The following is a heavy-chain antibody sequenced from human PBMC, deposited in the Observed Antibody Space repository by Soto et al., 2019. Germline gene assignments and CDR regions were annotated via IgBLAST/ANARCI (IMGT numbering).Heavy chain of an antibody. Sequence: ASVKVSCKASGYTFTGYYMHWVRQAPGQGLEWMGWINPNSGGTNYAQKFQGWVTMTRDTSISTAYMELSRLRSDDTAVYYCARGGEEKQLVGGPTYYYYGMDGWGQGTTVTVSS. CDR3: ARGGEEKQLVGGPTYYYYGMDG. CDR2: INPNSGGT. D-gene: IGHD6-6*01. V-gene: IGHV1-2*04. J-gene: IGHJ6*02. CDR1: GYTFTGYY.